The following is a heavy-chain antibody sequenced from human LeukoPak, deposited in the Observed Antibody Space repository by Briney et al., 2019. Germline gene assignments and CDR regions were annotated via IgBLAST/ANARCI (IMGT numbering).Heavy chain of an antibody. CDR3: ARTYCGGDCYYSYFDY. V-gene: IGHV5-51*01. Sequence: ESLKISCKGSGYSFTNYWIAWVRQVPGKGLEWMGIIYPGDSDTRYSPSFQGQATISVDKSISTAYLQWSSLKASDTAMYYCARTYCGGDCYYSYFDYWGQGTLAPVSS. D-gene: IGHD2-21*02. CDR1: GYSFTNYW. J-gene: IGHJ4*02. CDR2: IYPGDSDT.